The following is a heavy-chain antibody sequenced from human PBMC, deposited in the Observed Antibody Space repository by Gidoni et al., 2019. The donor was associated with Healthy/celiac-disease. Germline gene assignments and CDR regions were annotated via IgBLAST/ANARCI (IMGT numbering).Heavy chain of an antibody. Sequence: QVTLRESGPALVKPTQTRTLTCTFSGFPLSTSGLCVSWIRQPPGKAMEWLALIDWDDDKYYSTSLKTRLTISKDTSKNQVVLTMTNMDPVDTATYYCARTLTVNGYYYMDVWGKGTTVTVSS. V-gene: IGHV2-70*01. J-gene: IGHJ6*03. D-gene: IGHD2-8*02. CDR1: GFPLSTSGLC. CDR3: ARTLTVNGYYYMDV. CDR2: IDWDDDK.